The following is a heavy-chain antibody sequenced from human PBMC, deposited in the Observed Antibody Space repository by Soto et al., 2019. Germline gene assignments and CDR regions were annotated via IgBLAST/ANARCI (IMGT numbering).Heavy chain of an antibody. J-gene: IGHJ6*02. CDR1: GYTFNSYG. Sequence: ASVKVSGKASGYTFNSYGISWVRQATKKGLEWMGWISAYNGNTNYAQKLQGRVTMTTDTSTGTAYMELSRLRSDDTAVYYCAREDCSSTSCYPYGMDVWGQGTTVTVSS. D-gene: IGHD2-2*01. CDR3: AREDCSSTSCYPYGMDV. CDR2: ISAYNGNT. V-gene: IGHV1-18*01.